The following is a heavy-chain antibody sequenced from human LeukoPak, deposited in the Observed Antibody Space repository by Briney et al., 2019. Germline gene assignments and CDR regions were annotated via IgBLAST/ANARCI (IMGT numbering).Heavy chain of an antibody. J-gene: IGHJ4*02. V-gene: IGHV3-21*01. CDR2: ISSSSSYI. CDR1: GFTSSSYS. Sequence: NPGGSLRLSCAASGFTSSSYSMNWVRQAPGKGLEWVSSISSSSSYIYYADSVKGRFTISRDNAKNSLYLQMNSLRAEDTAVYYCARENRGYSYGYGRGLDYWGQGTLVTVSS. D-gene: IGHD5-18*01. CDR3: ARENRGYSYGYGRGLDY.